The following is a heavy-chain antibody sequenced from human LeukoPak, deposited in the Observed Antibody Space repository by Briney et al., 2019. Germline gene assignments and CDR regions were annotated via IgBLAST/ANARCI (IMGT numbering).Heavy chain of an antibody. V-gene: IGHV1-2*02. Sequence: VASVKVSCKASGYTFTGYYMQWVRQAPGQGLEWMGWINPNSGGTNYAQKFQGRVTMTRDTSISTAYMELSRLRSDDTAVYYCARDVYHSGGYLYNYYYGMDVWGQGTTVTVSS. CDR2: INPNSGGT. CDR1: GYTFTGYY. CDR3: ARDVYHSGGYLYNYYYGMDV. D-gene: IGHD3-22*01. J-gene: IGHJ6*02.